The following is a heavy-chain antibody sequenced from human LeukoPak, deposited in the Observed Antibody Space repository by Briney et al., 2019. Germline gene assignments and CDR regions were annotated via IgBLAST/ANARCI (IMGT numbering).Heavy chain of an antibody. V-gene: IGHV4-34*01. CDR3: ARDLRGWYYSSFDY. CDR1: GGSFSGYY. J-gene: IGHJ4*02. D-gene: IGHD6-19*01. CDR2: INHSGST. Sequence: SETLSLTCAVYGGSFSGYYWSWIRQPPGKGLEWIGEINHSGSTNYNPSLKSRVTISVDTSKNQFSLKLSSVTAADTAVYYCARDLRGWYYSSFDYWGQGTLVTVSS.